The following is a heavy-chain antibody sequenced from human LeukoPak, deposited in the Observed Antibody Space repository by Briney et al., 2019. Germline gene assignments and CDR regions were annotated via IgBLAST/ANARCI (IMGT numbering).Heavy chain of an antibody. CDR1: GYTFTSYA. CDR2: INPNSGGT. Sequence: ASVKVSCKASGYTFTSYAMNWVRQAPGQGLEWMGWINPNSGGTNYAQKFQGRVTMTRDTSISTAYMELSRLRSDDTAVYYCAREADCSSTSCYLVPFDYWGQGTLVTVSS. V-gene: IGHV1-2*02. J-gene: IGHJ4*02. CDR3: AREADCSSTSCYLVPFDY. D-gene: IGHD2-2*01.